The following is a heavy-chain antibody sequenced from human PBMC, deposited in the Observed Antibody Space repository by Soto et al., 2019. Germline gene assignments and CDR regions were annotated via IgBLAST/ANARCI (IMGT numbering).Heavy chain of an antibody. CDR3: AKLGFSGTYFHFDY. CDR1: GFPFINFA. Sequence: EVQLLESGGGLVQPGGSLRLSCEASGFPFINFAINWVRQSPGKGLEWVSSISGSGGRTCYADSVRGRFTISRDNSQNTLYLQMNSLRGEDTDVYYCAKLGFSGTYFHFDYWGQGALVTVSS. D-gene: IGHD3-10*01. J-gene: IGHJ4*02. V-gene: IGHV3-23*01. CDR2: ISGSGGRT.